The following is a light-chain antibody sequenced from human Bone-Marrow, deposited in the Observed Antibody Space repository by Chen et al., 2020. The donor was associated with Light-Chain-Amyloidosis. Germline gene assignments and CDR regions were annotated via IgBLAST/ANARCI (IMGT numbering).Light chain of an antibody. J-gene: IGLJ1*01. Sequence: SYVLTQPPSVSVAPGRTATITCGGNNIGSKSVHWYQQKPGQAPVLVVYDDSERRSGIPERFSGSNSGNTATLNISRVEAGDEAEYYCQVWDSGSHHYVFGPGTKVTVL. V-gene: IGLV3-21*02. CDR3: QVWDSGSHHYV. CDR2: DDS. CDR1: NIGSKS.